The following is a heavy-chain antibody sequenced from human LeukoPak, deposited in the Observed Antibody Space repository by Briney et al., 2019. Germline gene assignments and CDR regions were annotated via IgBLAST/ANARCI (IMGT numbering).Heavy chain of an antibody. CDR2: IYYSGST. J-gene: IGHJ4*02. CDR1: GGSISSYY. Sequence: SSETLSLTCTVSGGSISSYYWSWIRQPPGKGLEWIGYIYYSGSTNYNPSLKSRGTISVDTSKNQFSLKLSSVTAADTAVYYCARTYYDILTGPYYFDYWGQGTLVTVSS. CDR3: ARTYYDILTGPYYFDY. D-gene: IGHD3-9*01. V-gene: IGHV4-59*01.